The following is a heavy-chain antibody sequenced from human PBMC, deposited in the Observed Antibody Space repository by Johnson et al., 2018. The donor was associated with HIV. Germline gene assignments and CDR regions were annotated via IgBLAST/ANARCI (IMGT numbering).Heavy chain of an antibody. Sequence: QVQLVESGGGVVQTGRSLRLSCAASGITFSDYAMHWVRQAPGKGLEWVAVISYAGSNKYYADSVKGRFTISRENSKNTLYLQMNILRAEDTAVYFCAKEAYYVEAFDIWGQGTMVTVSS. D-gene: IGHD3-16*01. V-gene: IGHV3-30-3*01. J-gene: IGHJ3*02. CDR2: ISYAGSNK. CDR3: AKEAYYVEAFDI. CDR1: GITFSDYA.